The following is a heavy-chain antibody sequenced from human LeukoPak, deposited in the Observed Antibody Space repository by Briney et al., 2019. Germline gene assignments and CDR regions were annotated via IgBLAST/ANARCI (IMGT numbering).Heavy chain of an antibody. D-gene: IGHD5-12*01. Sequence: ASVKVSCKASGYTFTSYYMHWVRQAPGQGLEWMGIINPSGGSTSYAQKFQGRVTMTRDTSTSTVYMELSSLRSEDTAVYYCARVAGGLRGLNWFDPWGQGTLVTVSS. V-gene: IGHV1-46*01. CDR3: ARVAGGLRGLNWFDP. CDR1: GYTFTSYY. J-gene: IGHJ5*02. CDR2: INPSGGST.